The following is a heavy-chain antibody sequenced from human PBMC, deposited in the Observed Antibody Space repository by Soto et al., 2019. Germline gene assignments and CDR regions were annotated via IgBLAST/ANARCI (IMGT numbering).Heavy chain of an antibody. Sequence: EVQLVESGGGLVKPGGSLRLSCVASGFTFSDYAMNWVRQAPGKGLEWVSSITHSSRFISYSDSVKGRFTISRDNAQNSVYLELNSLKPEDTAVYYCARGGGSLSYWGQGTLVTVSS. D-gene: IGHD1-26*01. J-gene: IGHJ4*02. CDR1: GFTFSDYA. CDR2: ITHSSRFI. CDR3: ARGGGSLSY. V-gene: IGHV3-21*01.